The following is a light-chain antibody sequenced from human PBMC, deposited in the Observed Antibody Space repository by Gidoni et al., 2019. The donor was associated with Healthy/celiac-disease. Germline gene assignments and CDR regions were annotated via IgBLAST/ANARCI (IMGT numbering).Light chain of an antibody. CDR3: HQRYSTTPYT. CDR1: QSISSY. V-gene: IGKV1-39*01. J-gene: IGKJ2*01. Sequence: IQMTQSPSSLSASVGDRVTITCRASQSISSYLNWYQQQPGKAPKLLIYASSSLQSGVPSRCSGSGSGTDCTLTISSLQPEDFATYYCHQRYSTTPYTFGQGTKLEIK. CDR2: ASS.